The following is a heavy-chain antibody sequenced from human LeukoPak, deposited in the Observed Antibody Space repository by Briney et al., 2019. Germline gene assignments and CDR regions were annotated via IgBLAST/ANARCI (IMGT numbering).Heavy chain of an antibody. CDR2: IFTTGIT. V-gene: IGHV4-4*07. Sequence: SETLSLTCTVSGGSISLYYWNWIRQPAGKGLEWIGRIFTTGITNYKSSLKSRVTMSVDTSKNQFSLNLTSVTAADTAVYYCARESSGSYYNPLGYMDVWGKGTTVTVS. D-gene: IGHD3-10*01. CDR1: GGSISLYY. CDR3: ARESSGSYYNPLGYMDV. J-gene: IGHJ6*03.